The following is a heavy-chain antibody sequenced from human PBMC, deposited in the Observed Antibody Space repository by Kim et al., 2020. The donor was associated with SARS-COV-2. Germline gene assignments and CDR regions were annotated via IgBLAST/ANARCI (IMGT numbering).Heavy chain of an antibody. CDR2: ISAYNGNT. V-gene: IGHV1-18*04. J-gene: IGHJ4*02. CDR3: ARQDTIFGVVIWSVFDY. Sequence: ASVKVSCKASGYTFTSYGISWVRQAPGQGLEWMGWISAYNGNTNYAQKLQGRVTMTTDTSTSTAYMELRSLRSDDTAVYYCARQDTIFGVVIWSVFDYWGQGTLVTVSS. D-gene: IGHD3-3*01. CDR1: GYTFTSYG.